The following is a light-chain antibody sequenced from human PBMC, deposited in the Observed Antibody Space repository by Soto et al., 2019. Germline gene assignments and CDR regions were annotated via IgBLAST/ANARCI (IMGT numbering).Light chain of an antibody. V-gene: IGLV2-14*01. CDR1: ITDVGGFNH. J-gene: IGLJ1*01. CDR2: EVY. CDR3: SSYTSISALDV. Sequence: QSVLTHPASVSGSPGQSITISCTGTITDVGGFNHVSWYQQHPGKAPKVIIYEVYNRPSGVSSRFSGSKSGNTASLTISGLQAEDEADYYCSSYTSISALDVFGTGTKVTV.